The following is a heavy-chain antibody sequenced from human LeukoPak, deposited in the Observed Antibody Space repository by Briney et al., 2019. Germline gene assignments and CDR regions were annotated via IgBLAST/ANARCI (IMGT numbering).Heavy chain of an antibody. CDR2: INPSGGST. D-gene: IGHD2-2*01. J-gene: IGHJ6*03. V-gene: IGHV1-46*01. Sequence: ASVKVSCKASGYTFTSYYMHWVRQAPGQGLEWMGIINPSGGSTSYAQKFRGRVTMTRDTSTSTVYMELSSLRSEDTAVYYCASYYCSSTSCYGEDYYYYYMDVWGKGTTVTVSS. CDR1: GYTFTSYY. CDR3: ASYYCSSTSCYGEDYYYYYMDV.